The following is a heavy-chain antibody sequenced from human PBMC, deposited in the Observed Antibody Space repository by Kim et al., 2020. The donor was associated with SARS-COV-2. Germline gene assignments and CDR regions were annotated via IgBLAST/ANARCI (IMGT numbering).Heavy chain of an antibody. D-gene: IGHD3-16*02. Sequence: RVTISVDTSKNQFSLKLSSVTAADTAVYYCARAGNYDYIWGSYRSKWFDPWGQGTLVTVSS. J-gene: IGHJ5*02. CDR3: ARAGNYDYIWGSYRSKWFDP. V-gene: IGHV4-34*01.